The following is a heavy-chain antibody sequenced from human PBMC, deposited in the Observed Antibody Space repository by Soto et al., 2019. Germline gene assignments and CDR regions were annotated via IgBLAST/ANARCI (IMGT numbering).Heavy chain of an antibody. V-gene: IGHV3-9*01. D-gene: IGHD6-19*01. CDR2: ISWNGGGI. J-gene: IGHJ3*01. CDR3: AKGSLSGWAGDGFDL. CDR1: GFSFDDYA. Sequence: GGSLRLSCAASGFSFDDYAMHWVRQAPGKGLEGVSSISWNGGGIAYADSVKGRVTISRENAKNSLYLQMNSLRTEDKVLYYCAKGSLSGWAGDGFDLWGQATLVTVSS.